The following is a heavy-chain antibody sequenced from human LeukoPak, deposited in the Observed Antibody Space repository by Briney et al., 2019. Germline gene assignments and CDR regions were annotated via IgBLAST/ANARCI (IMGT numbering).Heavy chain of an antibody. J-gene: IGHJ4*02. CDR1: GVFFNDYY. Sequence: PSETLSLTCAVSGVFFNDYYWSWVRQTPGKGLEWIGEINHSGYTNDSPSLKSRVTLSIDTSRKQFSLNLRSVTVADTGIYYCTRMTTGHDYWGQGTLVTVSS. CDR2: INHSGYT. D-gene: IGHD4-17*01. V-gene: IGHV4-34*01. CDR3: TRMTTGHDY.